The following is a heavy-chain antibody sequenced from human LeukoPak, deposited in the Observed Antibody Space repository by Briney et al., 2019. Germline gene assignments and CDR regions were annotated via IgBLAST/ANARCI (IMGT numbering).Heavy chain of an antibody. CDR3: AKSTRPREDISLYFYYMDV. V-gene: IGHV5-51*01. CDR2: IYPGGSDT. CDR1: GYRFTSNW. J-gene: IGHJ6*03. Sequence: PGESLKISCKGSGYRFTSNWIAWVRQMPGKGLEWMGTIYPGGSDTRYSPSFQGQVTVSVDKSISTAYLQWSSLKASDTAIYYCAKSTRPREDISLYFYYMDVWGKGTTVTVSS. D-gene: IGHD3-3*02.